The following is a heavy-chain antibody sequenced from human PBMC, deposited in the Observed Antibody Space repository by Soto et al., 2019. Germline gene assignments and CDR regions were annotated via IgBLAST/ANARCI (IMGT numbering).Heavy chain of an antibody. CDR2: ISYDGIDK. D-gene: IGHD5-12*01. CDR1: GFTFSSFG. CDR3: AKDLREMATIRPDY. Sequence: QVKLVESRGGVVQPGRSLRLSCAASGFTFSSFGIHWVRQAPGKGLEWVAVISYDGIDKNYADSVKGRFTISRENSKNMVYLQMNSLRAEDTAVYYCAKDLREMATIRPDYWGQGILVTVSS. J-gene: IGHJ4*02. V-gene: IGHV3-30*18.